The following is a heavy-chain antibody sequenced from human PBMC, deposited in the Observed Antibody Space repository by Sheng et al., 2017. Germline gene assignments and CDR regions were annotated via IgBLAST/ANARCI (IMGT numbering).Heavy chain of an antibody. D-gene: IGHD3-22*01. CDR3: ARSDAGYYYDSSGYSRKPFDY. CDR2: ISAYNGNT. Sequence: QVQLVQSGAEVKKPGASVKVSCKASGYTFTSYGISWVRQAPGQGLEWMGWISAYNGNTNYAQKLQGRVTMTTDTSTSTAYMELRSLRSDDTAVYYCARSDAGYYYDSSGYSRKPFDYWGQGTPGHRLL. CDR1: GYTFTSYG. V-gene: IGHV1-18*01. J-gene: IGHJ4*02.